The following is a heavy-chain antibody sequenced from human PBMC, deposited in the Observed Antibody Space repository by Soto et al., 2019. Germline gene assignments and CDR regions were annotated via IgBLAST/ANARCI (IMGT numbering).Heavy chain of an antibody. CDR3: ARANGLRLGELSWGGPNWFDP. D-gene: IGHD3-16*02. CDR1: CGAFIGYY. V-gene: IGHV4-34*01. Sequence: QVQLQQWGAGLLKPSETLSLTCAVHCGAFIGYYWTWIRQPPGKGLEWDWGINLSGSTNYNPSLKSRVTISLDTSKKQFSLKLSSVTAADTAMYYCARANGLRLGELSWGGPNWFDPWGQGTLVTVSS. J-gene: IGHJ5*02. CDR2: INLSGST.